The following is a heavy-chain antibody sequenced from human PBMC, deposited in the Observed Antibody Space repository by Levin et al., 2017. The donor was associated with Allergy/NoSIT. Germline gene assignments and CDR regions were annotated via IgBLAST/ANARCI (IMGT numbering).Heavy chain of an antibody. D-gene: IGHD2-2*01. J-gene: IGHJ3*02. Sequence: GESLKISCAASGFTFSSYWMSWVRQAPGKGLEWVANIKQDGSEKYYVDSVKGRFTISRDNAKNSLYLQMNSLRAEDTAVYYCARDRRYCSSTSCPWDAFDIWGQGTMVTVSS. CDR3: ARDRRYCSSTSCPWDAFDI. CDR1: GFTFSSYW. CDR2: IKQDGSEK. V-gene: IGHV3-7*01.